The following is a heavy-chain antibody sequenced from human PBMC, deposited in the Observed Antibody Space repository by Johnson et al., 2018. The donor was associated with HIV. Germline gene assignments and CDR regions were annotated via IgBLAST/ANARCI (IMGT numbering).Heavy chain of an antibody. CDR1: GFTFSSYA. Sequence: QVQLVESGGGLVQPGGSLRLSCAASGFTFSSYAMHWVRQAPGKGLEWVAVIPYDGSNKYYAESVKGRFTISRDNSKNTLYLQMNSLRAEDTAVYYCARDGGYSSSWYKYAFDIWGQGTMVTVSS. J-gene: IGHJ3*02. V-gene: IGHV3-30*04. CDR2: IPYDGSNK. CDR3: ARDGGYSSSWYKYAFDI. D-gene: IGHD6-13*01.